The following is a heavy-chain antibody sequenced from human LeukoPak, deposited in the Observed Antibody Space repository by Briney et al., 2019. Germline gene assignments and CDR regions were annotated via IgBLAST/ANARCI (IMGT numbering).Heavy chain of an antibody. V-gene: IGHV1-2*02. Sequence: ASVKVSCKASGYTFTGYYMHWVRQAPGQGLEWMGWINPNSGGTNYAQKFQGRVTMTRDTSISTAYMELRSLRSDDTAVYYCASQGQSYYDFWSGSYGMDVWGQGTTVTVSS. CDR2: INPNSGGT. J-gene: IGHJ6*02. CDR1: GYTFTGYY. D-gene: IGHD3-3*01. CDR3: ASQGQSYYDFWSGSYGMDV.